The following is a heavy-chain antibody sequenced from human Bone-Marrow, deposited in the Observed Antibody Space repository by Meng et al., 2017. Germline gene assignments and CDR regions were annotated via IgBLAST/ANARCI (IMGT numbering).Heavy chain of an antibody. V-gene: IGHV3-30*04. D-gene: IGHD3-22*01. Sequence: GESLKISCAASGFTFTSYSMHWVRQAPGKGLDWVAVISYDGSQTHYGDSVKGRFTISRDNAKNSLYLQMNSLRAEDTAVYYCARVRGATYYYDSSGYYPIDYWGQGTLVTVSS. CDR3: ARVRGATYYYDSSGYYPIDY. CDR1: GFTFTSYS. J-gene: IGHJ4*02. CDR2: ISYDGSQT.